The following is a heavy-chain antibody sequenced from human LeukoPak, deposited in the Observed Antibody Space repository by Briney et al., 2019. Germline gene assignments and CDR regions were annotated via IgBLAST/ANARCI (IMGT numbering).Heavy chain of an antibody. CDR1: GGSFSDYN. J-gene: IGHJ4*02. D-gene: IGHD3-10*01. V-gene: IGHV4-34*01. CDR3: ARARGSGKVLEGS. CDR2: IGHNGST. Sequence: SETLSLTCAVYGGSFSDYNWTWIRQPPGKGLEWIGEIGHNGSTNYNPSLKGRVTISVDTSKNQFSLKLTSVTAADTAVYYCARARGSGKVLEGSWGQGTLVTVSS.